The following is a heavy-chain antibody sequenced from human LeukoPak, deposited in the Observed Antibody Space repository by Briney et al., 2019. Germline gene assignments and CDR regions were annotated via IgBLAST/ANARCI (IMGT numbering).Heavy chain of an antibody. CDR2: ISYDGSNK. CDR3: AILGYSSSWFFDY. D-gene: IGHD6-13*01. CDR1: GFTFSSYG. V-gene: IGHV3-30*03. J-gene: IGHJ4*02. Sequence: GGSLRLSCADSGFTFSSYGMHWVRQAPGKGLEWVTVISYDGSNKYYADSVKGRFTISRDNSKNTLYLQMNSLRAEDTAVYYCAILGYSSSWFFDYWGQGTLVTVSS.